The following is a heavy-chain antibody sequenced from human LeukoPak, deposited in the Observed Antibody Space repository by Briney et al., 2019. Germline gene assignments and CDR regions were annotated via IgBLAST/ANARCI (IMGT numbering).Heavy chain of an antibody. J-gene: IGHJ4*02. Sequence: ASVKVSCKASGYSFTSHYMHWVRQAPGQGLEWLGLINPSGSSTLYAQKFQGRVTMTRDTSISTAYMELSRLRSDDTAVYYCARTVYSSGWYLKSFFDYWGQGTLVTVSS. V-gene: IGHV1-46*01. D-gene: IGHD6-19*01. CDR2: INPSGSST. CDR3: ARTVYSSGWYLKSFFDY. CDR1: GYSFTSHY.